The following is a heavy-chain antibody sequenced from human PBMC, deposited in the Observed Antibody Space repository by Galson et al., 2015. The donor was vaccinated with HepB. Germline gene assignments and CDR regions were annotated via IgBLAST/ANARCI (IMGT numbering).Heavy chain of an antibody. V-gene: IGHV5-51*01. CDR2: IYPGDSDT. J-gene: IGHJ4*02. CDR3: ASTYYYDSSGYLGANYFDY. CDR1: GYSFTSYW. D-gene: IGHD3-22*01. Sequence: QSGAEMKKPGESLKISCKGSGYSFTSYWIGWVRQMPGKGLEWMGIIYPGDSDTRYSPSFQGQVTISADKSISTAYLQWSSLKASDTAMYYCASTYYYDSSGYLGANYFDYWGQGTLVTVSS.